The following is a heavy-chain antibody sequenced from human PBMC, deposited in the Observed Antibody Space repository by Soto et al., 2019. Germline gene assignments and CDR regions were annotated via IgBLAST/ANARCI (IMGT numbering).Heavy chain of an antibody. D-gene: IGHD6-19*01. CDR3: ARIHWAQSSLDY. CDR1: GGSVDSGAFS. V-gene: IGHV4-30-2*01. J-gene: IGHJ4*02. Sequence: SETLSLTCAVSGGSVDSGAFSLSWIRQPPGKGLEWIGYVTHSGTAYSIPSLNGRLTLSVDSSQTQFSLKLTSVTAADSAFYYCARIHWAQSSLDYWGRGILVTVSS. CDR2: VTHSGTA.